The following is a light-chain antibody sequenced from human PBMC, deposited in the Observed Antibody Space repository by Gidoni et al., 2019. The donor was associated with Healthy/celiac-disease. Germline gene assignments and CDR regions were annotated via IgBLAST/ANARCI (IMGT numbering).Light chain of an antibody. J-gene: IGKJ2*01. Sequence: EIVLTQSPDTLSVSPGERANLSCRASRNVNNNVAWYQQRTGQAPRLLIYYGSTRAAGIPARFSGSGSGTEFTLTISNLQSEDFAVYFCQQDDNWPPYTFXQXTKLEIK. CDR1: RNVNNN. V-gene: IGKV3-15*01. CDR2: YGS. CDR3: QQDDNWPPYT.